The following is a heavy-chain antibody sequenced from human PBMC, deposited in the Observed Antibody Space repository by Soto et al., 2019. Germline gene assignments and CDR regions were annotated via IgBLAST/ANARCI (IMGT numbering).Heavy chain of an antibody. J-gene: IGHJ4*01. CDR2: IKSKGHGGTT. V-gene: IGHV3-15*07. D-gene: IGHD3-22*01. Sequence: VGPLRLSCAASDFAISNAWINCVRKDPGKGLEWVGRIKSKGHGGTTDFAAPVRGRFAISRDDSRNLVYMQMNSLNTEDTAVYYCTTDSYTSVIVVRFDYWGHGTLVTVSS. CDR3: TTDSYTSVIVVRFDY. CDR1: DFAISNAW.